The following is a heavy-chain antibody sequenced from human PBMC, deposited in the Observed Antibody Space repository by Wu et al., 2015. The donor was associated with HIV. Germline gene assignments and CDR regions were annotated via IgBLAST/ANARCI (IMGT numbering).Heavy chain of an antibody. CDR1: GGTFSNYA. D-gene: IGHD1-1*01. Sequence: QVQLVQSGAEVKKPGSSVKVSCKASGGTFSNYAINWVRQAPGQGLEWLGGVTPMFGSTNYAQKFQGRVTITSDVYRNIVYMEMSSLRSEDTAIYYCARDGSLSALENWLNPWGQGTLVTVSS. CDR2: VTPMFGST. V-gene: IGHV1-69*05. J-gene: IGHJ5*02. CDR3: ARDGSLSALENWLNP.